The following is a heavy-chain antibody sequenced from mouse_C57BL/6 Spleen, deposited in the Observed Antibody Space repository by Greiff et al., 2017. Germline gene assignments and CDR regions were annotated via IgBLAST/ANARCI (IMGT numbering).Heavy chain of an antibody. D-gene: IGHD2-3*01. Sequence: QVQLQQSGPGLVQPSQSLSITCTVSGFSLTSYGVHWVRQSPGKGLEWLGVIWRGGSTDYNAAVMSRLGSTKDNTKSQVVFIKNSLQADDTAIYYCCEREDGYYTWFAYWGQGTLVTVSA. J-gene: IGHJ3*01. V-gene: IGHV2-5*01. CDR1: GFSLTSYG. CDR2: IWRGGST. CDR3: CEREDGYYTWFAY.